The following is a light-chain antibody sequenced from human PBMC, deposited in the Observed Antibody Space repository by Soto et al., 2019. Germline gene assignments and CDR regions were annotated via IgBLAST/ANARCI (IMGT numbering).Light chain of an antibody. CDR1: QSVSND. CDR2: TAS. CDR3: QQYDNWPT. V-gene: IGKV3-15*01. Sequence: PGERATLSCRASQSVSNDLAWYQQKPGQSPRLLLYTASTRATGVPARFSGSGSGTEFALTINSLQSEDFAVYYCQQYDNWPTFGQGTKVDIK. J-gene: IGKJ1*01.